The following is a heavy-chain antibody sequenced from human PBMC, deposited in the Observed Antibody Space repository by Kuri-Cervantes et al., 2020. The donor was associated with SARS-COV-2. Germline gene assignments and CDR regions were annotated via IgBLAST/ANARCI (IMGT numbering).Heavy chain of an antibody. J-gene: IGHJ6*02. CDR3: ARLGATRGSYYYGVDV. CDR2: TYYSGST. Sequence: SETLSLTCTVSGGSISSNYYYWGWIRQPPGKGLEWIGSTYYSGSTNYNTSLDSRVTISVDTSKNQLSLILSSVTAADAAVYYCARLGATRGSYYYGVDVWGQGTTVTVSS. V-gene: IGHV4-39*07. D-gene: IGHD1-26*01. CDR1: GGSISSNYYY.